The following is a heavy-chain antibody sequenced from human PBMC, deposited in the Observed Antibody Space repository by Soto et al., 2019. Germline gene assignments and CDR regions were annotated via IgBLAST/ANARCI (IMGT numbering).Heavy chain of an antibody. V-gene: IGHV3-33*08. Sequence: GGSLRLSCTTSGFTFNTYGMYWVRQAPGKGLEWVAIIWYDGSKKYYGNNVKGRFTISRDNSKNTLYLQMNSLRAEDTALYYCARGDCTGAYCYSWPFNYGVDVWGQGTTVTVSS. D-gene: IGHD2-15*01. CDR1: GFTFNTYG. J-gene: IGHJ6*02. CDR2: IWYDGSKK. CDR3: ARGDCTGAYCYSWPFNYGVDV.